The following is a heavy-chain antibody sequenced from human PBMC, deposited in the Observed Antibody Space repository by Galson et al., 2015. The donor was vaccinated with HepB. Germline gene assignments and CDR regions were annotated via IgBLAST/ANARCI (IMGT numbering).Heavy chain of an antibody. Sequence: SVKVSCKASGYTFDTYLIAWVRQAPGQGLEWMGRVSPYNGDTQYAPGLQDRVAMTADPSTKTAYLGLKNLRFDDTAVYYCATGGMATVGGPTFDYWGRGTLVTVSS. J-gene: IGHJ4*01. D-gene: IGHD5-24*01. V-gene: IGHV1-18*01. CDR1: GYTFDTYL. CDR3: ATGGMATVGGPTFDY. CDR2: VSPYNGDT.